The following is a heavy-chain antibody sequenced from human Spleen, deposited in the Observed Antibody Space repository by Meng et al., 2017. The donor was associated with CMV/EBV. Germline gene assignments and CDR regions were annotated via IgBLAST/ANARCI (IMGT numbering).Heavy chain of an antibody. D-gene: IGHD3-22*01. Sequence: CTVSGGSISSLIHYWGWIRQPPGKGLEWIGSIYYSGSTFYNPSLKSRVTISVDTSKNHFSLKLSSVTAADTAVYYCARETMIVVVDYWGQGTLVTVSS. CDR3: ARETMIVVVDY. V-gene: IGHV4-39*07. J-gene: IGHJ4*02. CDR1: GGSISSLIHY. CDR2: IYYSGST.